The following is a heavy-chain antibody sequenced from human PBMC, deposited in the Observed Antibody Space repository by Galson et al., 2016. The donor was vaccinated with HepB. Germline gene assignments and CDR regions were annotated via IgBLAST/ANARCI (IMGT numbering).Heavy chain of an antibody. D-gene: IGHD3-22*01. CDR3: ARDDSYLDV. V-gene: IGHV4-4*02. CDR1: GASITSYNW. CDR2: IYHSGST. Sequence: TLSLTCAVSGASITSYNWWSWVRQSPDRGLEWIGEIYHSGSTKYNPSLKSRVTISVDKSKNQFSLKLTSVTAADTAVYYCARDDSYLDVWGQGTTVIVSS. J-gene: IGHJ6*02.